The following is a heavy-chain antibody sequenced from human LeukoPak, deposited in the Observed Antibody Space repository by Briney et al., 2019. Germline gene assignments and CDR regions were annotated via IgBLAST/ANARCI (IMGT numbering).Heavy chain of an antibody. CDR2: ISYDGSNK. Sequence: PGGSLRLSCAASGFTFSSYAMHWVRQAPGKGLEWVAVISYDGSNKYYADSVKGRFTISRDNSKNTLYLQMNSLRAEDRAVYYCARVKSMQYSSGLAYWGRGTLVTVSS. D-gene: IGHD6-25*01. CDR3: ARVKSMQYSSGLAY. CDR1: GFTFSSYA. V-gene: IGHV3-30*04. J-gene: IGHJ4*02.